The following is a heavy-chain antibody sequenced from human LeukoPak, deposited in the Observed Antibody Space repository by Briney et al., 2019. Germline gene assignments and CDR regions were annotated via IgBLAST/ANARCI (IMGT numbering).Heavy chain of an antibody. V-gene: IGHV3-23*01. CDR2: ISGSGGST. J-gene: IGHJ4*02. D-gene: IGHD4-17*01. Sequence: GGSRRLSCAASGFTFSSYAMTWVRQAPGKGLEWVSGISGSGGSTYYADSVKGRFTISRDNSKNTLSLQMNSLRAEDTAVYYCAKGLRTTVTTYFDYWGQGTLVTVSS. CDR1: GFTFSSYA. CDR3: AKGLRTTVTTYFDY.